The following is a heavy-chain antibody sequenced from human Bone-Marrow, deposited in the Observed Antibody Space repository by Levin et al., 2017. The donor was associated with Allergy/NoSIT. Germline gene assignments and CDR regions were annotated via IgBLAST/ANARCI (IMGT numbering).Heavy chain of an antibody. V-gene: IGHV3-9*01. D-gene: IGHD3-10*01. CDR3: AKDGRAAGEGLVTYYYYYGLDG. J-gene: IGHJ6*02. Sequence: GGSLRLSCTASGFNFDDHAMHWVRQVPGKGLEWVAGIAWNSASRSYSDSVKGRFTISRDNAKKSLYLEMNSLRLEDTALYYCAKDGRAAGEGLVTYYYYYGLDGWGHGTTVTVSS. CDR1: GFNFDDHA. CDR2: IAWNSASR.